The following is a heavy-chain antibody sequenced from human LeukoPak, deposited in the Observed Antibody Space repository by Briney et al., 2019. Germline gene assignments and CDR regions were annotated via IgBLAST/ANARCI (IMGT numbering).Heavy chain of an antibody. V-gene: IGHV3-64D*06. CDR2: ISSNGGST. Sequence: GGSLRLSCSASGFTFSSYAMHWVRQAPGKGLEYVSAISSNGGSTYYADSVKGKFTISRDNSKNTLYLQMSSLRAEDTAVYYCVKDLGYCSSTSCYAANYFDYWGQGTLVTVSS. D-gene: IGHD2-2*01. J-gene: IGHJ4*02. CDR1: GFTFSSYA. CDR3: VKDLGYCSSTSCYAANYFDY.